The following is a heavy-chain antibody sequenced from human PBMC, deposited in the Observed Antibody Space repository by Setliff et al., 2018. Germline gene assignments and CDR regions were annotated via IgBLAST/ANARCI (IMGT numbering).Heavy chain of an antibody. CDR1: GGSISSSSYY. D-gene: IGHD3-22*01. J-gene: IGHJ3*02. Sequence: KTSETLSLTCTVSGGSISSSSYYWGWIRQPPGKGLEWIGSIYYSGSTYYNPSLKSRVTISVDTSKNQFSLKLSSVTAADTAVYYCARMGDYYDSSGYYYVWVVGRAFDIWGQGTMVTVSS. V-gene: IGHV4-39*01. CDR3: ARMGDYYDSSGYYYVWVVGRAFDI. CDR2: IYYSGST.